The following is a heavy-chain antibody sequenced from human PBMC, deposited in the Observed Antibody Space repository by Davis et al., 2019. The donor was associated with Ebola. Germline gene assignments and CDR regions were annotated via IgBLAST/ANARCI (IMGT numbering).Heavy chain of an antibody. D-gene: IGHD3-16*02. CDR3: ARDLGELSLSYYNGLDV. V-gene: IGHV3-21*01. Sequence: GESLKISCAASGFNLKSYTINWVRQAPGKGLEWVSSISSSGSYRNYVDSMKGRITISRDNAKNSLYLQMNSLRAEDTAVYYCARDLGELSLSYYNGLDVWGQGTTVTVSS. CDR2: ISSSGSYR. J-gene: IGHJ6*02. CDR1: GFNLKSYT.